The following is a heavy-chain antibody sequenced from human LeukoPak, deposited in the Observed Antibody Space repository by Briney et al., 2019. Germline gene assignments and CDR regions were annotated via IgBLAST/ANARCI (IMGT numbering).Heavy chain of an antibody. V-gene: IGHV3-23*01. J-gene: IGHJ5*02. CDR3: ENKKLGIWFDP. CDR2: ISGSGGST. D-gene: IGHD3-3*02. CDR1: GFTFSSYS. Sequence: PGGSLRLSCAASGFTFSSYSMNWVRQAPGKGLEWVSAISGSGGSTYYADSVKGRFTISRDNSKNTLYLQMNSLRAEDTAVYYCENKKLGIWFDPWGQGTLVTVSS.